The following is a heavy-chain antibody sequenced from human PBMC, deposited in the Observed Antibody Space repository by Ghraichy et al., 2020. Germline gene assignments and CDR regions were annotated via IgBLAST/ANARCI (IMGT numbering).Heavy chain of an antibody. D-gene: IGHD4-17*01. CDR1: GDSVSSDSAA. CDR3: ARDPENRNDYGDLIYSFDY. CDR2: TYYRSKWYN. Sequence: SQTLSLTCAISGDSVSSDSAAWNWIRQSPSRGLEWLGRTYYRSKWYNDYAVSVKGRITINPDTSKNQFSLQLNSVTPEDSAVYYCARDPENRNDYGDLIYSFDYWGQGTLVTVSS. V-gene: IGHV6-1*01. J-gene: IGHJ4*02.